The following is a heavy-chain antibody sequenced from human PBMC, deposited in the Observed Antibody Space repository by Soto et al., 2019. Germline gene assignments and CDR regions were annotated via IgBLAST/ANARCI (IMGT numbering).Heavy chain of an antibody. CDR2: ISDSGDST. V-gene: IGHV3-23*01. Sequence: PGGSLRLSCAASGCTFSSYAMSWVRQTQGKGLEWVSAISDSGDSTYYADSVKGRFTISRDNSKNTLYLQMNSLRAEDTAVYYCAKAAYYYDSSGYPPLGDYWGQGTLVTVSS. D-gene: IGHD3-22*01. CDR1: GCTFSSYA. CDR3: AKAAYYYDSSGYPPLGDY. J-gene: IGHJ4*02.